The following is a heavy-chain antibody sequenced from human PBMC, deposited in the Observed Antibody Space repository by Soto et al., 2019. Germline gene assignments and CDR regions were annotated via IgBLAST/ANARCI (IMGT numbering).Heavy chain of an antibody. J-gene: IGHJ4*02. Sequence: PGGSLRLSCAASGFTFSSYSMNWVRQAPGKGLEWVSSISSSSSYIYYADSVKGRFTISRDNAKNSLYLQMSSLRAEDTAVYYGARAPPICGVASICWGQGTLVTVSS. V-gene: IGHV3-21*01. CDR3: ARAPPICGVASIC. CDR1: GFTFSSYS. CDR2: ISSSSSYI. D-gene: IGHD3-3*01.